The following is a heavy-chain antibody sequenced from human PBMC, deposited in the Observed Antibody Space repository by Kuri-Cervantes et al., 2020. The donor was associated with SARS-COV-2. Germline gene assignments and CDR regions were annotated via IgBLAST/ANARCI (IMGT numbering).Heavy chain of an antibody. CDR2: ISSNGGST. V-gene: IGHV3-64*01. Sequence: GGSLRLSCAASGFTFSSYAMHWVRQAPGKGLEYVSAISSNGGSTYYANSVKGRFTISRDNAKNSLYLQMNSLRDEDTAVYYCARAAPGMDVWGQGTTVTVSS. CDR3: ARAAPGMDV. J-gene: IGHJ6*02. CDR1: GFTFSSYA.